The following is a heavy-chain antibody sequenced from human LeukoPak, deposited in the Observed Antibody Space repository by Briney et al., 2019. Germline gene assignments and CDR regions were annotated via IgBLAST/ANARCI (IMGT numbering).Heavy chain of an antibody. J-gene: IGHJ4*02. D-gene: IGHD7-27*01. CDR3: ARDSLTGALFDY. CDR1: GFTFSSYA. Sequence: GGSLRLSCAASGFTFSSYAMRWVRQAPGKGLEWVAVISYDGSNKYYADSVKGRFTISRDNSKNTLYLQMNSLRAEDTAVYYCARDSLTGALFDYWGQGTLVTVSS. V-gene: IGHV3-30-3*01. CDR2: ISYDGSNK.